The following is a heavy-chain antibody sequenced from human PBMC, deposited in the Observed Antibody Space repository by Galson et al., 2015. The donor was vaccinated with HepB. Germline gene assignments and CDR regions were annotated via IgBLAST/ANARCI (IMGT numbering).Heavy chain of an antibody. CDR3: ARNFRGFDP. V-gene: IGHV5-51*03. Sequence: QSGAEVKRPGESLKISCRVSGYSFTRYSIAWVRQMPGKGLEWMGVIYPGDSDTRYSPSFQGHVTLTADKSISTVYLQWSSLKASDTAVYYCARNFRGFDPWGQGTLVTVSS. CDR2: IYPGDSDT. CDR1: GYSFTRYS. J-gene: IGHJ5*02.